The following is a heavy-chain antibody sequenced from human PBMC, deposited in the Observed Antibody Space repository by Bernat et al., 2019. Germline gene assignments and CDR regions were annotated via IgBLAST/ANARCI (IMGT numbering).Heavy chain of an antibody. D-gene: IGHD5-12*01. CDR2: IIPIFGTA. CDR1: GGTFSSYA. Sequence: QVRLVQSGAEVKKPGSSVKVSCKASGGTFSSYAISWVRQAPGQGLEWMGGIIPIFGTANYAQKFQGRVTITADESKSTAYMELSSLRSEDTAVYYCARGRGYSGYFPLNYFDYWGQGTLVTVSS. V-gene: IGHV1-69*01. CDR3: ARGRGYSGYFPLNYFDY. J-gene: IGHJ4*02.